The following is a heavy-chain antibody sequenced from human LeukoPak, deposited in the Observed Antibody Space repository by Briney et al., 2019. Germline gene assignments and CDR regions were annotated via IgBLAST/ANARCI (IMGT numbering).Heavy chain of an antibody. J-gene: IGHJ4*02. V-gene: IGHV3-30*18. CDR2: IPYDGSNK. D-gene: IGHD3-22*01. CDR3: AKGTYYYDSSGYYPNDY. Sequence: PGGSLRLSCAASGFTFSSYGMHWVRQAPGKGLEWVAVIPYDGSNKCYADSVKGRFTISRDNSKNTLYLQMNSLRAEDTAVYYCAKGTYYYDSSGYYPNDYWGQGTLVTVSS. CDR1: GFTFSSYG.